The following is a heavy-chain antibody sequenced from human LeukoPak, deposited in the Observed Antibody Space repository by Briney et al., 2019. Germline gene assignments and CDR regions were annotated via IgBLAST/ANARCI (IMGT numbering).Heavy chain of an antibody. CDR1: GFTFSSYW. V-gene: IGHV3-7*03. CDR3: ARGGGIIPRNYYYYYGMDV. Sequence: PGGSLRLSCEASGFTFSSYWMSWVRQAPGKGLEWVANIKTDGSEKYYVDSVKGQFTISRDNAKNSLYLQMNSLRAEDTAVYYCARGGGIIPRNYYYYYGMDVWGQGTTVTVSS. D-gene: IGHD1-26*01. J-gene: IGHJ6*02. CDR2: IKTDGSEK.